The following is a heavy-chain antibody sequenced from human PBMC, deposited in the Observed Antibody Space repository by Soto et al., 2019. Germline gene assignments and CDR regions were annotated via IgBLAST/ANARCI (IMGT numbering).Heavy chain of an antibody. J-gene: IGHJ4*02. CDR2: IVVGSGNT. CDR1: GFTFTSSA. V-gene: IGHV1-58*02. D-gene: IGHD6-13*01. CDR3: AAGRAAAGSDY. Sequence: ASVKVSCKASGFTFTSSAMQWVRQARGQRLEWIGWIVVGSGNTNYEQKFQERVTITRDMSTSTAYMELSSLRSEDTAVYYCAAGRAAAGSDYWGQGTLVTVSS.